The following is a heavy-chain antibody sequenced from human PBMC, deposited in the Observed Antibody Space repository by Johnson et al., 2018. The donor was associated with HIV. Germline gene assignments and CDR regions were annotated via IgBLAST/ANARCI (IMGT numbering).Heavy chain of an antibody. Sequence: VQLVESGGGLVQPGRSLRLSCAASGFTFDDYGMHWVRQAPGKGLEWVSGINWNSGSIGYADSVKGRFTISRDNSKNTLYVQMNSLTTEDTAVYFCARGFCTSSSHCDAFDLWGQGTMVTVSS. V-gene: IGHV3-9*01. D-gene: IGHD2-2*01. CDR1: GFTFDDYG. CDR2: INWNSGSI. CDR3: ARGFCTSSSHCDAFDL. J-gene: IGHJ3*01.